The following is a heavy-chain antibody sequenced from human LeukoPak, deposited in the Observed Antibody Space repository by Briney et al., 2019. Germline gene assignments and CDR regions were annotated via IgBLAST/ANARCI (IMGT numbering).Heavy chain of an antibody. D-gene: IGHD2-2*01. CDR3: AKGYCSSTSCYYYYGMDV. Sequence: PGGSLRLSCAASGFTFSSYAMGWVRQAPGKGLEWVSAISGSGGSTYYADSVKGRFTISRDNSKNTLYLRMNSLRAEDTAVYYCAKGYCSSTSCYYYYGMDVWGQGTTVTVSS. J-gene: IGHJ6*02. CDR2: ISGSGGST. V-gene: IGHV3-23*01. CDR1: GFTFSSYA.